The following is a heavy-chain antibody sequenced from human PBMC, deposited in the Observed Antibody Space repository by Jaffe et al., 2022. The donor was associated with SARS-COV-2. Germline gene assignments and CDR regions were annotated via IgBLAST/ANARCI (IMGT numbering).Heavy chain of an antibody. J-gene: IGHJ3*02. CDR3: ARDVVVARPNLNAFDI. CDR2: IYYSGST. D-gene: IGHD2-15*01. CDR1: GGSISSYY. Sequence: QVQLQESGPGLVKPSETLSLTCTVSGGSISSYYWSWIRQPPGKGLEWIGYIYYSGSTNYNPSLKSRVTISVDTSKNQFSLKLSSVTAADTAVYYCARDVVVARPNLNAFDIWGQGTMVTVSS. V-gene: IGHV4-59*01.